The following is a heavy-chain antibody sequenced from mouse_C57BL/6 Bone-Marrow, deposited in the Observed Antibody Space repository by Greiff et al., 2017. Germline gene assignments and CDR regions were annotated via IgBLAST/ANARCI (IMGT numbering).Heavy chain of an antibody. CDR1: GYTFTSYW. Sequence: QVQLQQPGAELVRPGTSVKLSCKASGYTFTSYWMHWVQQRPGQGLEWIGVIDPSDSYTNYNQKFKGKATLTVDTSSSTAYMQLSSLTSEDSAVYYCARDYSDYWGQGTTLTVSS. CDR3: ARDYSDY. CDR2: IDPSDSYT. V-gene: IGHV1-59*01. J-gene: IGHJ2*01.